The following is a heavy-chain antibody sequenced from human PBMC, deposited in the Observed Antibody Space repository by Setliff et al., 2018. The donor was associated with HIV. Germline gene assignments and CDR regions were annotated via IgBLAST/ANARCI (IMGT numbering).Heavy chain of an antibody. CDR2: MSIHGNVI. D-gene: IGHD1-26*01. CDR3: ARDPTVGSPDYFDF. CDR1: GFRFRSYW. V-gene: IGHV3-30*03. Sequence: GGSLRLSCAASGFRFRSYWMSWVRQAPGKGLEWVAVMSIHGNVIIYADSVEGRFTISRDNSRNRLFLQMNSLRVEDTAVYYCARDPTVGSPDYFDFWGQGTLVTVSS. J-gene: IGHJ4*02.